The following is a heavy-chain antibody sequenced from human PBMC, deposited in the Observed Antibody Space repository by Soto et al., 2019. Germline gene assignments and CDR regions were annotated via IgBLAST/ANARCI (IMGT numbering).Heavy chain of an antibody. J-gene: IGHJ4*02. CDR2: INPSGGST. CDR1: GYTFTSYY. V-gene: IGHV1-46*03. CDR3: ARDHSSGGKVY. D-gene: IGHD6-25*01. Sequence: ASVKVSWKASGYTFTSYYMHWVRQAPGQGLEWMGIINPSGGSTSYAQKFQGRVTMTRDTSTSTVYMELSSLRSEDTAVYYCARDHSSGGKVYWGQGTLVTVSS.